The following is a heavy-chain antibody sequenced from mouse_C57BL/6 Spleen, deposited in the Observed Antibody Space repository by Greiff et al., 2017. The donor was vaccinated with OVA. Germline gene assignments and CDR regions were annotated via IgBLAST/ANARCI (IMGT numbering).Heavy chain of an antibody. CDR2: IYPGSGNT. J-gene: IGHJ1*03. CDR3: ARVSATVVATDWYFDV. CDR1: GYSFTSYY. D-gene: IGHD1-1*01. Sequence: VQLQQSGPELVKPGASVKISCKASGYSFTSYYIHWVKQRPGQGLEWIGWIYPGSGNTKYNEKFKGKATLTADTSSSTAYMQLSSLTSEDSAVYYCARVSATVVATDWYFDVWGTGTTVTVSS. V-gene: IGHV1-66*01.